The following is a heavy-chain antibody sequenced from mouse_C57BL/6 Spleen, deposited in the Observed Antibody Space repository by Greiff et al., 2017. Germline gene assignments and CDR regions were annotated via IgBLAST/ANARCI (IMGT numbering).Heavy chain of an antibody. CDR1: GFNIKDYY. CDR2: IDPEDGEP. J-gene: IGHJ3*01. Sequence: VQLQQSGAELVKPGASVKLSCTASGFNIKDYYMHWVQQRTEQGLEWIGRIDPEDGEPKYAPTFQGKATITSDTSSKTAHLLLISLTSEDTAVYYCAREAHGAWFAYWGQGTLVTVSA. V-gene: IGHV14-2*01. CDR3: AREAHGAWFAY. D-gene: IGHD1-3*01.